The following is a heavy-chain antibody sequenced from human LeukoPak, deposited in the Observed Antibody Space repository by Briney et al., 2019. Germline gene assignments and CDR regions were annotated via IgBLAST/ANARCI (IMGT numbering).Heavy chain of an antibody. Sequence: PGGSLRRSCAESGFTFSSYAMHWVRQAPGKGLEWVAVISYDGSNKYYADSVKGRFTISRDNSKNTLYLQMNSLRAEDTAVYYCAREHWGRNYYFMDVWGKGTTVTVSS. D-gene: IGHD7-27*01. J-gene: IGHJ6*03. CDR2: ISYDGSNK. CDR1: GFTFSSYA. V-gene: IGHV3-30*01. CDR3: AREHWGRNYYFMDV.